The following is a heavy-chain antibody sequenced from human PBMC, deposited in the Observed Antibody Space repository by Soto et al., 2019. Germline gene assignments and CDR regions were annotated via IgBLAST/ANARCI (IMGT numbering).Heavy chain of an antibody. V-gene: IGHV4-34*01. D-gene: IGHD2-2*01. CDR2: INHSGST. CDR3: ARLHCSSTSCHAGFDY. J-gene: IGHJ4*02. Sequence: QVQLQQWGAGLLKPSETLSLTCAVYGGSFSGYYWSWIRQPPGKGLEWNGEINHSGSTNYNPSLKSRVTMSVDTSKNQFSLKLSSVTAADTAVYYCARLHCSSTSCHAGFDYWGQGTLVTVSS. CDR1: GGSFSGYY.